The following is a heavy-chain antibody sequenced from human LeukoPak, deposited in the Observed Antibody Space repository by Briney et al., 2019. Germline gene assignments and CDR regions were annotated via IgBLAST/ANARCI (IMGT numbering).Heavy chain of an antibody. J-gene: IGHJ4*02. D-gene: IGHD3-22*01. V-gene: IGHV1-46*01. CDR1: GYIFTSYY. CDR2: INPTGGST. CDR3: ARAGYDSSGYYSY. Sequence: ASVKVSCKASGYIFTSYYMHLLRQAPGQGLEWVGLINPTGGSTTYAQNFQGRVTMTRDTSTTTVYMEVSSLRSEDTAVYYCARAGYDSSGYYSYWGQGTPVTVSS.